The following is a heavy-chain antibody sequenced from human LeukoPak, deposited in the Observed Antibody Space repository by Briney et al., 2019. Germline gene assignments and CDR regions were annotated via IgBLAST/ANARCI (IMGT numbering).Heavy chain of an antibody. CDR2: IRSKANSYAT. CDR1: GFTFSGSA. V-gene: IGHV3-73*01. CDR3: ISLTRYSYAFDI. J-gene: IGHJ3*02. Sequence: GGSLRLSCAASGFTFSGSAMHWVRQASGKGLEWVGRIRSKANSYATAYAASVKGRFTISRDDSKNTAYLQMNSLKTEDTAVYYCISLTRYSYAFDIWGQGTMVTVSS. D-gene: IGHD5-18*01.